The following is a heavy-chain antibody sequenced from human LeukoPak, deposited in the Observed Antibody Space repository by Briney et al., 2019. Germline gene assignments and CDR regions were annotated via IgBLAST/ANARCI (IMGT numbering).Heavy chain of an antibody. CDR1: GGTFSSYA. CDR2: ISAYNGNT. J-gene: IGHJ3*02. Sequence: ASAKVSCKASGGTFSSYAISWVRQAPGQGLEWMGWISAYNGNTNYAQKVQGRVIVTTDTSTSTAYMELRSLRSDDTAVYYCARVNYYYDTSGSGAFDIWGQGTVVTVSS. D-gene: IGHD3-22*01. V-gene: IGHV1-18*01. CDR3: ARVNYYYDTSGSGAFDI.